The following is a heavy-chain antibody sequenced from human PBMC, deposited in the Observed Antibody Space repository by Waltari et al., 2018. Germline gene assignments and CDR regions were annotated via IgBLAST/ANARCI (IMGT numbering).Heavy chain of an antibody. CDR1: GFSFTNYG. J-gene: IGHJ6*02. V-gene: IGHV3-33*01. CDR3: ARDQYGESFYYAMNV. CDR2: IWYDGSKK. D-gene: IGHD1-26*01. Sequence: QEKLVESGGGVVQSGRSLRLSCAASGFSFTNYGMHWVRQAAGKGLEWVAVIWYDGSKKYYADSVKGRFDISRDNSKNTLYLQMDSLRAEDTAVYFCARDQYGESFYYAMNVWGQGTAVTVSS.